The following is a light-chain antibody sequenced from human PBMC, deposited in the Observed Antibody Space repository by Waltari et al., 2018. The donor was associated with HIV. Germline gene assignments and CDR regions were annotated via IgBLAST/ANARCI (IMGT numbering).Light chain of an antibody. V-gene: IGKV3-20*01. Sequence: TVSTQSPGTLSLSPGERAALPCRAAQTVYANYVSWNEQKPGQGPRHLIYGASNRATGIPDRFSVSGSGTDFTLTISRLEPEDYAVDYCQQYGDSYTFGQGTKLEIK. CDR3: QQYGDSYT. J-gene: IGKJ2*01. CDR2: GAS. CDR1: QTVYANY.